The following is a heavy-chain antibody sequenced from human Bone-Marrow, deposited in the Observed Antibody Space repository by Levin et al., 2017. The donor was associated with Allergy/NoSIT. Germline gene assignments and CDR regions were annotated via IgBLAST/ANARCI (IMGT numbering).Heavy chain of an antibody. CDR3: TKDIWSAS. Sequence: GGSLRLSCGASGFTFSNAWMNWVRQAPGKGLDWVGRIKRKTDGETTDYAAPVIGRCTISRDDSRNTLDLQMNSLKAEDTAVYYCTKDIWSASWGQGTLVTVSS. D-gene: IGHD3-3*01. CDR1: GFTFSNAW. J-gene: IGHJ5*02. CDR2: IKRKTDGETT. V-gene: IGHV3-15*07.